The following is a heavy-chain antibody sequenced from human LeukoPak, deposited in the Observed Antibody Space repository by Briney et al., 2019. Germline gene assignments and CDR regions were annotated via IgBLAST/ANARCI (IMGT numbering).Heavy chain of an antibody. CDR3: ARSGDSSGHKVYYYGMDV. D-gene: IGHD3-22*01. V-gene: IGHV4-39*07. Sequence: SETLSLTCTYSGGSITSSNFYWGWVRQSPGKGLEWLGSLYYSGSTNYNPSLKSRVTISVDTSKNQFSLKLSSVTAADTAVYYCARSGDSSGHKVYYYGMDVWGQGTTVTVSS. J-gene: IGHJ6*02. CDR1: GGSITSSNFY. CDR2: LYYSGST.